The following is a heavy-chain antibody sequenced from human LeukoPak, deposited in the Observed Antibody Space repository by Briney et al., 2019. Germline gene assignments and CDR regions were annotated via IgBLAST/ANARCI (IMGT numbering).Heavy chain of an antibody. CDR1: GFTFSSYS. CDR3: ARDFGYYDSSGYYGENFDY. CDR2: ISSSSSYI. D-gene: IGHD3-22*01. J-gene: IGHJ4*02. Sequence: GGSLRLSCAASGFTFSSYSMNWVRQAPGKGLEWVSSISSSSSYIYYADSVKGRFTISRDNAKNSLYLQMNSLRAEDTAVYYCARDFGYYDSSGYYGENFDYWGQGTLVTVSS. V-gene: IGHV3-21*01.